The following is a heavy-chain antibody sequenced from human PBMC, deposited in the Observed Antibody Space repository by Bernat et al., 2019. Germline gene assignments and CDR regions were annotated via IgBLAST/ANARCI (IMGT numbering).Heavy chain of an antibody. D-gene: IGHD6-6*01. Sequence: QVQLVQSGAEVKKPGASVKVSCKASGYTFISYSMHWVRQAPGQGLEWMGIINPSGGTTTYAQNFQGRVTMSRDTSTSTVSMELSSLRSEDTAVYYCARDFSSSPASSDYWGQGTLVTVSS. J-gene: IGHJ4*02. CDR2: INPSGGTT. CDR1: GYTFISYS. V-gene: IGHV1-46*01. CDR3: ARDFSSSPASSDY.